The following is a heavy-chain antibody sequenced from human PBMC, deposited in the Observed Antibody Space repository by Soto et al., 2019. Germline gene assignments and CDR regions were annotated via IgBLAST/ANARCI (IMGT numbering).Heavy chain of an antibody. CDR1: GFTFSSYA. D-gene: IGHD6-19*01. J-gene: IGHJ3*02. CDR3: AKEPLAVAGMVIKRGDAFDI. Sequence: GGSLRLSCAASGFTFSSYAMSWVRQAPGKGLEWVSAISGSGGSTYYADSVKGRFTISRDNSKNTLYLQMNSLRAEDTAVYYCAKEPLAVAGMVIKRGDAFDIWGQGTMVTVSS. CDR2: ISGSGGST. V-gene: IGHV3-23*01.